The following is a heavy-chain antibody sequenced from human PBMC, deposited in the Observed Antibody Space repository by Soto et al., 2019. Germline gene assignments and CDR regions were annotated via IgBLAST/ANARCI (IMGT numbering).Heavy chain of an antibody. J-gene: IGHJ3*02. D-gene: IGHD3-22*01. CDR3: ARDTGCDSSGYYSAGAFDI. Sequence: GGSLRLSCAASGFTFSSYAMHWVRQAPGKGLEWVAVISYDGSNKYYADSVKGRFTISRDNSKNTLYLQMNSLRAEDTAVYYRARDTGCDSSGYYSAGAFDIWGQGTMVTVS. CDR2: ISYDGSNK. V-gene: IGHV3-30-3*01. CDR1: GFTFSSYA.